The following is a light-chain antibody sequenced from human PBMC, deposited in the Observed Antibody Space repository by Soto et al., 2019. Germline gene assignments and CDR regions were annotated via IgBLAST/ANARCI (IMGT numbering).Light chain of an antibody. CDR2: GAS. J-gene: IGKJ1*01. V-gene: IGKV3-20*01. CDR1: QTVTSNY. CDR3: QQYGSSRT. Sequence: EIVLTQSPGTLSLSPGERAPLSCRASQTVTSNYLAWFQQKPGQPPRLLIYGASSRATGIPDRFTGSGSGTDFTLTISRLEPEDFAVYYCQQYGSSRTFGQGTKVDIK.